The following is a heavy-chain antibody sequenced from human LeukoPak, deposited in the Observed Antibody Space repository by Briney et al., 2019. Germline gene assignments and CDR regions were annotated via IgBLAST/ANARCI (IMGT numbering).Heavy chain of an antibody. CDR3: ARIVDTAMVIPDY. CDR1: GFSFSSYN. CDR2: ITSSSTYT. J-gene: IGHJ4*02. D-gene: IGHD5-18*01. V-gene: IGHV3-21*01. Sequence: GGSLRLSCAASGFSFSSYNMNWVRQTPGKGLEWVSSITSSSTYTFYADSVKGRFTISRDNARNSLYLQMNSLRAEDTAVYYCARIVDTAMVIPDYWGQGTLVTVSS.